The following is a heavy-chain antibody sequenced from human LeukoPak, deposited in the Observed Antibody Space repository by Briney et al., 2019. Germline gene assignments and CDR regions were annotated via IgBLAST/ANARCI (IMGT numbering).Heavy chain of an antibody. Sequence: GASVKVSCKASGYIFTNHFVHWVRQAPGQGLEWMGIISPRGDSTTLAQKFVGRLTMTRDTSTSTVYMELSSLRSDDTAVYYCARRISIQVPGDNWFDPWGQGTLVTVSS. D-gene: IGHD2-2*01. CDR2: ISPRGDST. V-gene: IGHV1-46*01. J-gene: IGHJ5*02. CDR3: ARRISIQVPGDNWFDP. CDR1: GYIFTNHF.